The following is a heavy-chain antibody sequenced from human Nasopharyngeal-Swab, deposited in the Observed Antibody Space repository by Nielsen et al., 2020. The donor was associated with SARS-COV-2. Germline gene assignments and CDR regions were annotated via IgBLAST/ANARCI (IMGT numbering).Heavy chain of an antibody. CDR1: GFTFSSYA. CDR2: ISYDGSNK. V-gene: IGHV3-30-3*01. J-gene: IGHJ2*01. Sequence: SLKIACAASGFTFSSYAMHWVRQAPGKGLEWVAFISYDGSNKYYADSVKGRFTISRDNSKYRLYLQMNSLRAEATAVYYCARGVLFELCFYWYFDLWGRGTMVTVSS. D-gene: IGHD2-8*02. CDR3: ARGVLFELCFYWYFDL.